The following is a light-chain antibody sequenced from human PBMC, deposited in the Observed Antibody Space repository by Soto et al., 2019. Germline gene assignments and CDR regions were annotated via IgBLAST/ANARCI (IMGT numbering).Light chain of an antibody. CDR2: GAF. J-gene: IGKJ4*01. CDR1: QSVSSN. V-gene: IGKV3-15*01. Sequence: EIVMTQSPATLSVSPGERATLSCRASQSVSSNLAWYQQKAGQAPRLLIYGAFTRATGIPARFSGSGSGTEFTLTISSLQSEDFAVYYCQQYNTWLPGSFGGGTKVEIK. CDR3: QQYNTWLPGS.